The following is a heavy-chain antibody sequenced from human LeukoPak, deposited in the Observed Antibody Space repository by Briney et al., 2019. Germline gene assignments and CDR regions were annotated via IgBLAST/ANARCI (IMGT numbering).Heavy chain of an antibody. CDR1: GGSISSYY. CDR3: ARVRGYCSSTSCYQYMDV. D-gene: IGHD2-2*01. J-gene: IGHJ6*03. V-gene: IGHV4-59*01. Sequence: SETLSLTCTVSGGSISSYYWSWIRQPPGKGLEWIGYIYYSGSTNYNPSLKSRVTISVDTSKNQFSLKLSSVTAADTAVYYCARVRGYCSSTSCYQYMDVWGKGTTVTVSS. CDR2: IYYSGST.